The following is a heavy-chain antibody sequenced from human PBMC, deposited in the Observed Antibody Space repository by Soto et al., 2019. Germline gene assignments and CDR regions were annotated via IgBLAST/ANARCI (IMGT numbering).Heavy chain of an antibody. CDR3: ARGELTRIEVMDV. CDR2: INPRNGDK. Sequence: VASVKVSCKTSGYTFVDHYLYWVRQAPGQGLEWMGWINPRNGDKKYAQKFQGRVTMIRDTIITTTYMDLSALTSDDTAVYYCARGELTRIEVMDVWGPGTKVTVS. V-gene: IGHV1-2*02. CDR1: GYTFVDHY. J-gene: IGHJ6*02. D-gene: IGHD3-9*01.